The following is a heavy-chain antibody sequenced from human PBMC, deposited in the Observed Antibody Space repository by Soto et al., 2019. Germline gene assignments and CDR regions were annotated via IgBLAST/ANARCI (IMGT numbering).Heavy chain of an antibody. CDR1: GFTFVRYG. D-gene: IGHD4-17*01. J-gene: IGHJ5*02. V-gene: IGHV3-30*03. CDR3: AREVRANLNDFGDYEWFDP. CDR2: ISYDGGNT. Sequence: GSLRLSCVASGFTFVRYGIHCVRHWPSTWLEWVSFISYDGGNTDYVGSVKGRFTISRDNSKNTLYLQMRSLRAEDTAVYFCAREVRANLNDFGDYEWFDPWGQGTLVTVSS.